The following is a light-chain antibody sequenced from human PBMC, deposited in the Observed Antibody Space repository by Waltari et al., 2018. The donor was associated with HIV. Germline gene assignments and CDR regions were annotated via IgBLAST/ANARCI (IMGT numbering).Light chain of an antibody. Sequence: QSALTQPASVSGSPGQSITISCTGTSSDVGSYNLVSWYQQHPGKAPKLMMYEGSKRPSGVSNRFSASKAVNTAARTIAGLQAEDEADYYCCSCPRSGIRYVFGTGTKVTVL. V-gene: IGLV2-23*01. J-gene: IGLJ1*01. CDR3: CSCPRSGIRYV. CDR1: SSDVGSYNL. CDR2: EGS.